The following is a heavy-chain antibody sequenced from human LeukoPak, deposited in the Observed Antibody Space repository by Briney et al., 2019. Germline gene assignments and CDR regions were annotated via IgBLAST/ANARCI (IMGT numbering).Heavy chain of an antibody. J-gene: IGHJ4*02. Sequence: PGGSLRLSRAASGFTFDDYGMSWVRQAPGKGLEWVSGINWNGGNTGYADSMKGRFTISRDNAKNSLYLQMNSLRAEDTALYYCARSIAARPRTAYYFDYWGQGTLVTVSS. D-gene: IGHD6-6*01. CDR2: INWNGGNT. CDR1: GFTFDDYG. V-gene: IGHV3-20*04. CDR3: ARSIAARPRTAYYFDY.